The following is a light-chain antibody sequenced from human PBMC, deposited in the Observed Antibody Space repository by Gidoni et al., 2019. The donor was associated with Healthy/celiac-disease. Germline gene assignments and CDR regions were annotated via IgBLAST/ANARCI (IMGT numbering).Light chain of an antibody. CDR1: QGISSY. J-gene: IGKJ4*01. CDR2: AAS. Sequence: DIPLTQSPSFLSASVGDRVTITCRASQGISSYLAWYQQKPGKAPKLLIYAASTLQSGVPSRFSGSGSGKEFTLTISSRQPEDLATYYCQQLNSYPLTFGGGTKVEIK. CDR3: QQLNSYPLT. V-gene: IGKV1-9*01.